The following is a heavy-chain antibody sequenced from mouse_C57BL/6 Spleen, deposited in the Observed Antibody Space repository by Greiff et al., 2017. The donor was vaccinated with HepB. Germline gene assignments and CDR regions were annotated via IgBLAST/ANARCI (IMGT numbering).Heavy chain of an antibody. CDR1: GFTFSDYG. CDR3: ARVDGYFDY. CDR2: ISNLAYSI. Sequence: EVQLQESGGGLVQPGGSLKLSCAASGFTFSDYGMAWVRQAPRKGPEWVAFISNLAYSIYYADTVTGRFTISRENAKNTLYLEMSSLRSEDTAMYYCARVDGYFDYWGQGTTLTVSS. D-gene: IGHD2-3*01. V-gene: IGHV5-15*01. J-gene: IGHJ2*01.